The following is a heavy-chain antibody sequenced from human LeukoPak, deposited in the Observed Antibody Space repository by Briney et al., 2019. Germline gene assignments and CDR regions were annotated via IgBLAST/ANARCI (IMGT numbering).Heavy chain of an antibody. CDR2: INSDGCET. V-gene: IGHV3-74*03. CDR3: ARVRMGDDFNPFDY. D-gene: IGHD3-16*01. Sequence: LGGSLRLSCAASGFTFGSFWIYWVRHAPGKGLVWVSRINSDGCETMYADSVKGRFTFSRDNAKNTLYLQMNSLRAEDTAVYYCARVRMGDDFNPFDYWGQETLVTVSS. CDR1: GFTFGSFW. J-gene: IGHJ4*02.